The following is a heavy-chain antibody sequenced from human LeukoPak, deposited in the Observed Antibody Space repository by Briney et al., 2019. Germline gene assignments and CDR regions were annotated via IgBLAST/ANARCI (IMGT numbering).Heavy chain of an antibody. CDR2: ISGSGGST. J-gene: IGHJ5*02. D-gene: IGHD6-13*01. CDR1: GFTFSSYA. V-gene: IGHV3-23*01. CDR3: AKGVSAGIAADGFDP. Sequence: GGSLRLSCAASGFTFSSYAMSWVRQAPGKGLEWVSAISGSGGSTYYADSVKGRFTISRDNSKNTLYLQMNSLRAEDTAVYYCAKGVSAGIAADGFDPWGQGTLVTVFS.